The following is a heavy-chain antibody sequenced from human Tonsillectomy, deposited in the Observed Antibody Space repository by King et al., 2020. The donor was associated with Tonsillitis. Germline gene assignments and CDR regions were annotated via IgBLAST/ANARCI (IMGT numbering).Heavy chain of an antibody. D-gene: IGHD3-22*01. CDR2: ISGSGSSP. CDR1: GFTFSSYA. Sequence: VQLVESGGGLVQPGGSLRLSCAASGFTFSSYAMSWVRQAPGKGLEWVSVISGSGSSPYYADSVKGRFTISRDNSKNTLYLQMNSLRAEDTALYYCAKRYYYDSSGSDYFDYWGQGTLVTVSS. V-gene: IGHV3-23*04. CDR3: AKRYYYDSSGSDYFDY. J-gene: IGHJ4*02.